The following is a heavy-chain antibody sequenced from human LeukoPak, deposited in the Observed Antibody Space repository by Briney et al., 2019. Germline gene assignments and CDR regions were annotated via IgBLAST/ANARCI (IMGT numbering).Heavy chain of an antibody. J-gene: IGHJ4*02. CDR2: FNPNKGNR. V-gene: IGHV1-18*01. CDR3: ARGYQYVVYY. CDR1: GYTFTNYG. Sequence: ASVTVSCTASGYTFTNYGSSWVRQAPGQGLEGVGWFNPNKGNRKPAQKSQDRVTMTTDTSKSTAYMELRSRRSDDTAMFYCARGYQYVVYYWGEETLVTVSS. D-gene: IGHD3-16*01.